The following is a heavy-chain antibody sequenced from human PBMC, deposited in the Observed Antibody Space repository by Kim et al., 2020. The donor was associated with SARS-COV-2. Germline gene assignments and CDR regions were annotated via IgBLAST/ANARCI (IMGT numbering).Heavy chain of an antibody. CDR3: ATNGGSPGLYYYYYGMDV. V-gene: IGHV1-46*01. J-gene: IGHJ6*02. CDR1: GYTFTSYY. Sequence: ASVKVSCKASGYTFTSYYMHWVRQAPGQGLEWMGIINPSGGSTSYAQKFQGRVTMTRDTSTSTVYMELSSLRSEDTAVYYCATNGGSPGLYYYYYGMDVWGQGTTVTVSS. CDR2: INPSGGST.